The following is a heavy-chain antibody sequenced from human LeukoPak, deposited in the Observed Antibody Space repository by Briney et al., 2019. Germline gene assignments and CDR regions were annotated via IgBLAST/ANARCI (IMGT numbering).Heavy chain of an antibody. CDR1: GLTFSDYY. CDR3: AEDSAVVVPAAISWFDP. Sequence: AGGSLRLSCAASGLTFSDYYMSWIRQAPGKGLEWVSYISSSGTTIYYADSVKGRFTISRDNAKNSLYLQMNSLRAEDTAVYYCAEDSAVVVPAAISWFDPWGQGTLVTVSS. J-gene: IGHJ5*02. V-gene: IGHV3-11*01. CDR2: ISSSGTTI. D-gene: IGHD2-2*02.